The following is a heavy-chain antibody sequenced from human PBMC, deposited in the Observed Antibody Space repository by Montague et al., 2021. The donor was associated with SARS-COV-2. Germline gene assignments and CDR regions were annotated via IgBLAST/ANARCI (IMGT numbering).Heavy chain of an antibody. V-gene: IGHV4-39*01. Sequence: SETLSLTCTVSGDSVSSSDHYWGWIRQPPRKGLEWLGIVYYSGYTYYNPSVKGRVTISIDASKNQFSLKLNSLTATDTAIYHCARRILREYYFDFWGQGTLLTVSS. J-gene: IGHJ4*02. CDR2: VYYSGYT. D-gene: IGHD2-15*01. CDR3: ARRILREYYFDF. CDR1: GDSVSSSDHY.